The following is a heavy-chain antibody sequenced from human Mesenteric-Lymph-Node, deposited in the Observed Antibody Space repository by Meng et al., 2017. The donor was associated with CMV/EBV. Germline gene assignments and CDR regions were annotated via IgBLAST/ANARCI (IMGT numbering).Heavy chain of an antibody. CDR1: GFTFSRYA. D-gene: IGHD6-6*01. CDR3: AAEYQLLNTPYFEY. V-gene: IGHV3-30-3*01. Sequence: SLKISCADSGFTFSRYAIHWVRQAPGKGLEWVALISYDGGTKNYADSVKGRLTISRDNSRNTVYLHLDSLRAEDTAVYYCAAEYQLLNTPYFEYWGQGTLVTVSS. CDR2: ISYDGGTK. J-gene: IGHJ4*02.